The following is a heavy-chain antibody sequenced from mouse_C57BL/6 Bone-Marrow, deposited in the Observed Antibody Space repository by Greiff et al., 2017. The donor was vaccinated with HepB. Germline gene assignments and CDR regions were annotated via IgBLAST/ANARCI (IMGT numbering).Heavy chain of an antibody. CDR2: SRNKANDYTT. Sequence: EVMLVESGGGLVQSGRSLRLSCATSGFTFSDFYMEWVRQAPGKGLEWIAASRNKANDYTTEYSASVKGRFIVSRDTSQSILYLQMNALRAEDTAIYYCARDAGDYDVGFAYWGQGTLVTVSA. J-gene: IGHJ3*01. D-gene: IGHD2-4*01. CDR3: ARDAGDYDVGFAY. V-gene: IGHV7-1*01. CDR1: GFTFSDFY.